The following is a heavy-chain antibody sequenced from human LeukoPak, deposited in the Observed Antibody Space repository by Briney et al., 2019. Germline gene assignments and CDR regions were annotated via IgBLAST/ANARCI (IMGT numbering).Heavy chain of an antibody. CDR3: ARREFYYDSSGYYFDY. J-gene: IGHJ4*02. CDR1: GYSFTTYW. V-gene: IGHV5-51*01. D-gene: IGHD3-22*01. CDR2: IYPGDSDT. Sequence: GESLKISCKASGYSFTTYWIGWVRQMPGKGLEWMGIIYPGDSDTRYSPSFQGQVTISADKSISTAYLQWISLKASDTAMYYCARREFYYDSSGYYFDYWGQGTLVTVSS.